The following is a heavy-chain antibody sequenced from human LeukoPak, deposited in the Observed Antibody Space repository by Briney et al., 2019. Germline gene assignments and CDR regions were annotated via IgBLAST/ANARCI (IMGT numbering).Heavy chain of an antibody. V-gene: IGHV3-30*02. CDR2: IRNDGINDVGSNK. D-gene: IGHD3-22*01. Sequence: GGSLRFYCAASGFNFSSYDMQWVRKAQGKGLQWVSFIRNDGINDVGSNKYYSYTMKGRFTISRDKYKNTLYFQMNSLRAEDTAVYYCAKCAQKGDSSDYYYTLRYYFDYWGQGTLVTVSS. J-gene: IGHJ4*02. CDR1: GFNFSSYD. CDR3: AKCAQKGDSSDYYYTLRYYFDY.